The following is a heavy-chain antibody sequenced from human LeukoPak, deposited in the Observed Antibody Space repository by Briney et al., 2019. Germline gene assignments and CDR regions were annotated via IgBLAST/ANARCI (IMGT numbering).Heavy chain of an antibody. D-gene: IGHD5-12*01. CDR1: GYTFTDYY. V-gene: IGHV1-2*02. CDR2: INPNTDYT. J-gene: IGHJ4*02. Sequence: GASVKVSCKASGYTFTDYYLHWVRQAPGQGLEWMGYINPNTDYTNYAQKFQGRVTMTRDTSISTAYMELSRLRSDDTAVYYCARAPRGWLRLKGRYFDYWGQGTLVTVSS. CDR3: ARAPRGWLRLKGRYFDY.